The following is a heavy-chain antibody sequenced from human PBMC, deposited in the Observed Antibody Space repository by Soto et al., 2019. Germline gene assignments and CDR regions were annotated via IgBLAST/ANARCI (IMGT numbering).Heavy chain of an antibody. CDR1: GGSFSGYY. V-gene: IGHV4-34*01. D-gene: IGHD2-15*01. Sequence: SETLSLTCAVYGGSFSGYYWSWIRQPPGKGLEWIGEINHSGSTNYNPSLKSRVTISVDTSKNQFSLKLSSVTAADTAVYYCARGHCSGGSCYLGYYYMDVWGKGTTVTVSS. CDR2: INHSGST. J-gene: IGHJ6*03. CDR3: ARGHCSGGSCYLGYYYMDV.